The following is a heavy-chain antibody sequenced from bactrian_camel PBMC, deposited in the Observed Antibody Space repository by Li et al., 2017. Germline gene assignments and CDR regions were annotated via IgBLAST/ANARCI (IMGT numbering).Heavy chain of an antibody. V-gene: IGHV3S63*01. CDR1: RGFDDADAE. J-gene: IGHJ4*01. D-gene: IGHD2*01. CDR2: IATGTGRT. Sequence: HVQLVESGGGSVQIGGSLTLACAASRGFDDADAEWGWFRQAPGKEREGVAAIATGTGRTYYADSVKDRFTISQDNANNTVNLMMNSLKPEDTAMYYCAANFGPYCSGPYLARRANFLGQGTQVTVS.